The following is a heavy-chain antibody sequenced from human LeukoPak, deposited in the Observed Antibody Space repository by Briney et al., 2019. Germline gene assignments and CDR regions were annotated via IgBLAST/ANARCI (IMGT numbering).Heavy chain of an antibody. V-gene: IGHV1-69*05. CDR2: IIPIFGTA. J-gene: IGHJ4*02. D-gene: IGHD3-22*01. Sequence: ASVKVSCKASGGTFSSYAISWVRQAPGQGLEWMGGIIPIFGTANYAQKFQGRVTITRDTSASTAYMELSSLRSEDTAVYYCARAVAVYYYDSSGPYYFDYWGQGTLVTVSS. CDR3: ARAVAVYYYDSSGPYYFDY. CDR1: GGTFSSYA.